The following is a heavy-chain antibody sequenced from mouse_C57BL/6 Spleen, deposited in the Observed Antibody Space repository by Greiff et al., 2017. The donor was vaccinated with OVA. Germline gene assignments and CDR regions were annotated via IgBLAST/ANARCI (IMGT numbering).Heavy chain of an antibody. CDR1: GFTFSSYA. Sequence: VQLKESGGGLVKPGGSLKLSCAASGFTFSSYAMSWVRQTPEKRLEWVATISDGGSYTYYPDNVKGRFTISRDNAKNNLYLQMSHLKSEDTAMYYCARGITTVDYWGQGTTLTVSS. D-gene: IGHD1-2*01. CDR2: ISDGGSYT. J-gene: IGHJ2*01. CDR3: ARGITTVDY. V-gene: IGHV5-4*01.